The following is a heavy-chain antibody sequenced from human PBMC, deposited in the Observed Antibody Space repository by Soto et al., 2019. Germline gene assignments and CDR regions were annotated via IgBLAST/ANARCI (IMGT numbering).Heavy chain of an antibody. V-gene: IGHV1-46*03. D-gene: IGHD3-3*01. CDR3: ARDLTGGPTYYDFWSSYSPVDY. J-gene: IGHJ4*02. CDR1: GYNFTSYY. CDR2: IDPIGGST. Sequence: ASVKVSCKASGYNFTSYYMHWVRQAPGQGLEWMGFIDPIGGSTSYAQKFQGRVSMTRDTSTSTVYMDLSSLRSEDTAVYYCARDLTGGPTYYDFWSSYSPVDYWGLGTLVTVSS.